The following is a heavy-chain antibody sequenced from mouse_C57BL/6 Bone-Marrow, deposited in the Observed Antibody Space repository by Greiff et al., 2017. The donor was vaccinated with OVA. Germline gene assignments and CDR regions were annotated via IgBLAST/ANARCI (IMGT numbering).Heavy chain of an antibody. Sequence: EVQLVESGPELVKPGASVKMSCKASGYTFTDYNMHWVKQSHGKSLEWIGYINPNNGGTSYNQKFKGKATLTVNKSSSTAYMALRSLTSEDSAVYYCARLRRKAWFAYWGQGTLVTVSA. D-gene: IGHD2-12*01. CDR2: INPNNGGT. CDR3: ARLRRKAWFAY. J-gene: IGHJ3*01. V-gene: IGHV1-22*01. CDR1: GYTFTDYN.